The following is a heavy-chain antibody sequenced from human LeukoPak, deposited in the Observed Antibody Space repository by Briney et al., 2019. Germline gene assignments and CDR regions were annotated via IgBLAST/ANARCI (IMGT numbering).Heavy chain of an antibody. CDR2: ISGSGGST. V-gene: IGHV3-23*01. D-gene: IGHD6-19*01. CDR1: GFTLSSYA. Sequence: GGSLRLSCAASGFTLSSYAMSWVRQAPGKGLEWVSAISGSGGSTYYADSVKGRFTISRDNSKNTLYLQMNSLRAEDTAVYYCAKDGQWLAYYYYGMDVWGQGTTVTVSS. J-gene: IGHJ6*02. CDR3: AKDGQWLAYYYYGMDV.